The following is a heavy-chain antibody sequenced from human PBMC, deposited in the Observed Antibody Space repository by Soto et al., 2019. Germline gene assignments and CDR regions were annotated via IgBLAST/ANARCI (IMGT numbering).Heavy chain of an antibody. CDR2: IYSGGST. V-gene: IGHV3-66*01. Sequence: GGSLRLSCAASGFTVSSNYMNWVRQAPGKGLEWVSVIYSGGSTYYADSVKGRFTISRDNSKNTLYLQMSSLRADDTAVYYCARGYCSRGSCYSVWFDSWGQGTLVTVSS. D-gene: IGHD2-15*01. CDR3: ARGYCSRGSCYSVWFDS. J-gene: IGHJ5*01. CDR1: GFTVSSNY.